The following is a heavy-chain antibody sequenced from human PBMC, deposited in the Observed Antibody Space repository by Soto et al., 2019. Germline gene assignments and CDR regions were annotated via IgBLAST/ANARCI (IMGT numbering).Heavy chain of an antibody. V-gene: IGHV4-39*01. J-gene: IGHJ4*02. CDR3: ATNGGNSAKYGY. Sequence: SETLSLTCIVSGGSISSSSYYWGWIRQPPGKGLEWIASIYYSGSTYYNPSLKSRVTISVDTSKNQFSLKLSSVTAADTAVYYCATNGGNSAKYGYWGQGTLVTVSS. CDR1: GGSISSSSYY. CDR2: IYYSGST. D-gene: IGHD2-21*02.